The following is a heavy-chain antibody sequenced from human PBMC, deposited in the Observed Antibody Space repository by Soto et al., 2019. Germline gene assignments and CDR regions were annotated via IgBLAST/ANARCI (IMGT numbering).Heavy chain of an antibody. D-gene: IGHD3-22*01. V-gene: IGHV4-59*12. CDR2: IYYSGST. J-gene: IGHJ4*02. CDR1: GGSISSYY. Sequence: SETLSLTCTVSGGSISSYYWSWIRQPPGKGLEWIGYIYYSGSTNYNPSLKSRVTISVDTSKNQFSLKLSSVTAADTAVYYCARANPTYYYDSSGYYTSNFDYWGQGTLVTVSS. CDR3: ARANPTYYYDSSGYYTSNFDY.